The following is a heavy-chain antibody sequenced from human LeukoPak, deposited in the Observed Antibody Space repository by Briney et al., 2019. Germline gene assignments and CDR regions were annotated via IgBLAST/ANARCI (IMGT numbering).Heavy chain of an antibody. CDR3: ARDKTRGLGYSYSKSGNYFDY. CDR1: GFTFSSYW. CDR2: INSDGSTT. J-gene: IGHJ4*02. V-gene: IGHV3-74*01. Sequence: GGSLRLSCAASGFTFSSYWMHWVRQAPGKGLVWVSRINSDGSTTNYADSVKGRFTISRDNAKNSLYLQMNSLRAEDTAVYSCARDKTRGLGYSYSKSGNYFDYWGQGTLVTVSS. D-gene: IGHD5-18*01.